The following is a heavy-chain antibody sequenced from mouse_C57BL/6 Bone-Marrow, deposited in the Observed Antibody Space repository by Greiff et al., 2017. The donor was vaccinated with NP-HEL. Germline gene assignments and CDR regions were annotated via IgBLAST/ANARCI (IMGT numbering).Heavy chain of an antibody. D-gene: IGHD2-2*01. J-gene: IGHJ2*01. CDR1: GFSLTSYA. Sequence: VKLVESGPGLVAPSQSLSITCTVSGFSLTSYAISWVRQPPGKGLEWLGVIWTGGGTNYNSALKSRLSISKDNSKSQVFLKMNSLKTDDTARYYCARNPYGYPYYFDYWGQGTTLTVSS. CDR3: ARNPYGYPYYFDY. V-gene: IGHV2-9-1*01. CDR2: IWTGGGT.